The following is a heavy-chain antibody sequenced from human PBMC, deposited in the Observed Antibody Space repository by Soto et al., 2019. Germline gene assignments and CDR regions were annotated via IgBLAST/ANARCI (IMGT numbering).Heavy chain of an antibody. CDR3: ARGGIFLWFGKPLDS. CDR2: ISGYSGNT. D-gene: IGHD3-10*01. CDR1: GYTFSRYG. J-gene: IGHJ4*02. V-gene: IGHV1-18*01. Sequence: QVQLVQSGAEVKKPGASVKVSCKASGYTFSRYGITWVRQAPGQGLEWMGWISGYSGNTNYAQNLRGRVTRTTETSTSAADVELRSLRSDDAAVYYCARGGIFLWFGKPLDSWGQGTLVTVSS.